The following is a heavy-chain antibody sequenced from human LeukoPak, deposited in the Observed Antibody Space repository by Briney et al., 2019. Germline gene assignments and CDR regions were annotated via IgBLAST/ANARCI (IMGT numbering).Heavy chain of an antibody. D-gene: IGHD7-27*01. CDR3: XXAXNWXSFXY. J-gene: IGHJ4*02. CDR2: ISYDGNSK. CDR1: GFTFSRYG. Sequence: SLXXXCXASGFTFSRYGMHWVRRAPGKGLEWVAVISYDGNSKYYADSVKGRFTISRDNSKNTLYLQMNSLRAEDTAVYYCXXAXNWXSFXYWGQGTLXTVSS. V-gene: IGHV3-30*03.